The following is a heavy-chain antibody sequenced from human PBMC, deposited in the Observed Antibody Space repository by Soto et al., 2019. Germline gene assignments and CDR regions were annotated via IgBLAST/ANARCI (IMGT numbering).Heavy chain of an antibody. CDR3: ARVGGSGTYYNLFFDY. V-gene: IGHV4-61*01. CDR2: IDYSGST. Sequence: SETLSLTCTVSGGSISSGNYYWSWLRQPPGKGLEWIGYIDYSGSTNYNPSLKSRVTISVDTSKNQFSLKLSSVTAADTAVYYCARVGGSGTYYNLFFDYWGQGTLVTVSS. CDR1: GGSISSGNYY. J-gene: IGHJ4*02. D-gene: IGHD3-10*01.